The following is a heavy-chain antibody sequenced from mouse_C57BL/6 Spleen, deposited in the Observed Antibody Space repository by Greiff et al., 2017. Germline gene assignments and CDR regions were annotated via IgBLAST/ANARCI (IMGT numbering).Heavy chain of an antibody. CDR1: GFNIKDYY. J-gene: IGHJ1*03. CDR2: IDPEDGET. D-gene: IGHD1-1*01. V-gene: IGHV14-2*01. CDR3: ARSHYYGSSHWYFDV. Sequence: VQLKESGAELVKPGASVKLSCTAYGFNIKDYYMHWVKQRTEQGLAWIGRIDPEDGETKYAPRFQGKATITADTSSNTAYLQLSSLTSEDTAVYYCARSHYYGSSHWYFDVWGTGTTGTVSS.